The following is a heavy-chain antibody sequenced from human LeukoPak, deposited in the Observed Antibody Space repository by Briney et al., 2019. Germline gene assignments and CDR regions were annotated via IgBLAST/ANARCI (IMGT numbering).Heavy chain of an antibody. Sequence: GASLKVSCTASGYTFTSYYMHWVRQAPGQRLEWMGIINPSGASTSYAQKFQGRVTMTRDTSTSTVYMELSSVRSEDTAVYYCAREGVHDAFDIWGQGTMVTVSS. V-gene: IGHV1-46*01. CDR2: INPSGAST. D-gene: IGHD3-10*01. CDR3: AREGVHDAFDI. CDR1: GYTFTSYY. J-gene: IGHJ3*02.